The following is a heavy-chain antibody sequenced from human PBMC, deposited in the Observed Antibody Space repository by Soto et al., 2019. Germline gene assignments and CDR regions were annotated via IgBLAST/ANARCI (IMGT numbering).Heavy chain of an antibody. CDR2: TYYRSKWYN. CDR1: GDSVSSNSAA. V-gene: IGHV6-1*01. J-gene: IGHJ6*02. Sequence: PSQTLSLPCAISGDSVSSNSAAWNWIRQSPSRGLEWLGRTYYRSKWYNDYAVSVKSRITINPDTSKNQFSLQLNSVTPEDTAVYYCARGRWDIVVVPAAIEHYGMDVWGQGTTVTVSS. D-gene: IGHD2-2*01. CDR3: ARGRWDIVVVPAAIEHYGMDV.